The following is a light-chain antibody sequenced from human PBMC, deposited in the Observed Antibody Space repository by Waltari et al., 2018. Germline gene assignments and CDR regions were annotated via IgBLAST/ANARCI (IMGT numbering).Light chain of an antibody. CDR3: QQSYSTLGYT. CDR1: QSISSY. J-gene: IGKJ2*01. V-gene: IGKV1-39*01. Sequence: DIQMTQSPSSLSASVGDRVTITCRASQSISSYLNWYQQKPGKAPKLLFYAASSLQSGVPSRFSGSGSGTDFTLTISSLQPEDFATYYCQQSYSTLGYTFGQGTKLEIK. CDR2: AAS.